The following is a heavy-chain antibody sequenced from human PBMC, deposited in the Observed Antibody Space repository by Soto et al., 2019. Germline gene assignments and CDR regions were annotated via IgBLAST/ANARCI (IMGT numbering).Heavy chain of an antibody. CDR1: GASVRSGSYF. Sequence: QVQLRESGPGLVKSSETLSLTCTVTGASVRSGSYFWTWIRQPPGRGLEWIGNVLYGGASNYNPSLRSRVTLAVDTSEDQVSLTLTSVTAADTAVYYCVRDLRSGITGTTEYFYYGLDVWGQGATVTVSS. V-gene: IGHV4-61*01. CDR2: VLYGGAS. J-gene: IGHJ6*02. D-gene: IGHD1-1*01. CDR3: VRDLRSGITGTTEYFYYGLDV.